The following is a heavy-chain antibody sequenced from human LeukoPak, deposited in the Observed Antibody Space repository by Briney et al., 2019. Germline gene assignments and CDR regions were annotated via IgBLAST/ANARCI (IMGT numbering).Heavy chain of an antibody. D-gene: IGHD6-13*01. CDR1: GGSISSYY. V-gene: IGHV4-59*01. Sequence: PPETLSLTCTVSGGSISSYYWSWIRQPPGKGLEWIGYVYNSGSTNYNPSLKSRVTISVDTSKNQFSLKLNSVTAADTAVYYCARARWQLLVPGDVWGQGTTVTVSS. CDR2: VYNSGST. CDR3: ARARWQLLVPGDV. J-gene: IGHJ6*02.